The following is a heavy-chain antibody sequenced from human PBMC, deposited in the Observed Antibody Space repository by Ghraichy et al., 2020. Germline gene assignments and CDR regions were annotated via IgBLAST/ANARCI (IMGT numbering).Heavy chain of an antibody. J-gene: IGHJ4*02. CDR2: ISGSGGST. D-gene: IGHD3-3*01. V-gene: IGHV3-23*01. Sequence: GSLRLSCAASGFTFSSYAMSWVRQAPGKGLEWVSAISGSGGSTYYADSVKGRFTISRDNSKNTLYLQMNSLRAEDTAVYYCARETTYYDFWSGYYRGFGYYFDYWGQGTLVTVSS. CDR1: GFTFSSYA. CDR3: ARETTYYDFWSGYYRGFGYYFDY.